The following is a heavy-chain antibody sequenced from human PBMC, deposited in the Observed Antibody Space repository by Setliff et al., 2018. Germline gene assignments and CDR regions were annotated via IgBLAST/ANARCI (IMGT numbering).Heavy chain of an antibody. D-gene: IGHD3-10*01. CDR1: GYAFITFG. J-gene: IGHJ5*02. V-gene: IGHV1-18*01. CDR3: VRHKVIKKEFIRLTWFDP. CDR2: MSPVYGIA. Sequence: EASVKVSCKTSGYAFITFGMSWVRQAPGQGLEWMGWMSPVYGIANYARKFQGRVTLTADTSTTTAYLELTSLRDDDTAVYYCVRHKVIKKEFIRLTWFDPWGQGTPVTVSS.